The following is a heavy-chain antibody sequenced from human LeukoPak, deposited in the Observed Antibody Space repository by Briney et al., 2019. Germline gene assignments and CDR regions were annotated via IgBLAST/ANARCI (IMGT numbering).Heavy chain of an antibody. D-gene: IGHD2-2*01. J-gene: IGHJ6*03. V-gene: IGHV3-9*01. Sequence: GRSLRLSCAASGFTFDDYAMHWVRQAPGKGLEWVSGISWNSGSIGYADSVKGRFTISRDNAKNSLYLQMNSLRAEDTAVYYCARDHDCSSTSCYRLFDYYYYMDVWGKGTTVTVSS. CDR3: ARDHDCSSTSCYRLFDYYYYMDV. CDR1: GFTFDDYA. CDR2: ISWNSGSI.